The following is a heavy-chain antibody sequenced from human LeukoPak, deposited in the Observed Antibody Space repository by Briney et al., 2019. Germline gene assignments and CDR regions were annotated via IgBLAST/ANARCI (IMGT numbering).Heavy chain of an antibody. V-gene: IGHV3-33*01. CDR1: GFSFSSYG. D-gene: IGHD3-16*01. J-gene: IGHJ4*02. CDR3: APDHGGY. CDR2: IWYDGSNT. Sequence: GRSLRLSCAASGFSFSSYGMHWVRQAPGKGLEWVAIIWYDGSNTYYADSVKVRFTISRDNSKNTLYLEMNSLRAEDTAVYFCAPDHGGYWGQGTLVTVSS.